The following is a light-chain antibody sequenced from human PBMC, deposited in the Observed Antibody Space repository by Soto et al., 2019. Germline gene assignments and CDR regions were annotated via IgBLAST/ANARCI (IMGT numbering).Light chain of an antibody. CDR2: AAS. Sequence: DIQMTQSPSSLSASVGDRVTITCRASQSLSVYLNWYQQKPGKAPRLLIYAASNLQSGVSSRFSGGGSGTDFALTIRSLRPEDSATYYCQQSYSDPLTFGGGTKVEI. CDR3: QQSYSDPLT. V-gene: IGKV1-39*01. J-gene: IGKJ4*01. CDR1: QSLSVY.